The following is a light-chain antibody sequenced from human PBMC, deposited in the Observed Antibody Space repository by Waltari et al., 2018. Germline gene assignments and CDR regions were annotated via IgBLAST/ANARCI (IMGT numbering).Light chain of an antibody. Sequence: AIQLTQSPSSLSASLGDRVTITCRASQGIRSALAWYQQRPGKPPQFLIYDASTLHSGVPSRFSGSGSGTDFSLTINSLQPEDFATYYCQQYINYPFTFGPGTKVEIK. V-gene: IGKV1D-13*01. CDR3: QQYINYPFT. CDR2: DAS. J-gene: IGKJ3*01. CDR1: QGIRSA.